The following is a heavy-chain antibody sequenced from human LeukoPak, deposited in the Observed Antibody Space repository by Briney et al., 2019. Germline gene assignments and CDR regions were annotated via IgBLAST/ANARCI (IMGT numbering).Heavy chain of an antibody. D-gene: IGHD2/OR15-2a*01. V-gene: IGHV4-59*01. CDR2: IYDSGTT. J-gene: IGHJ3*02. Sequence: PSETLSLTCTVSGGSFGNYYWSWIRQPPGKGLEWIGYIYDSGTTNYNPSLKSRVTISVDTATNQFSLKLRSVTAAVTAVYYCARDFSAAFDIWGQGTMVTVSS. CDR1: GGSFGNYY. CDR3: ARDFSAAFDI.